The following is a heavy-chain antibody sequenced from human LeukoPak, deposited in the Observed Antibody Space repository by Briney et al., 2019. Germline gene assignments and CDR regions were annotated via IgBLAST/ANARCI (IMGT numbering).Heavy chain of an antibody. CDR1: GVTVSSNY. J-gene: IGHJ4*02. D-gene: IGHD3-16*01. Sequence: PGGSLRLSCAASGVTVSSNYMSWVRQAPGKGLEWVSVIYSGGSTYYVDSVKGRFTISRDNSRNTLYLQMNGLRVEDTAVYYCARCPKGVMPWGQGTLVTVSS. CDR2: IYSGGST. CDR3: ARCPKGVMP. V-gene: IGHV3-66*02.